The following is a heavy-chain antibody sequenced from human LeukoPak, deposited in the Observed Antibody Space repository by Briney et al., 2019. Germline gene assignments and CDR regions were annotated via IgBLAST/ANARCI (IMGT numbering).Heavy chain of an antibody. CDR3: AREQVATLGY. V-gene: IGHV4-30-2*01. J-gene: IGHJ4*02. Sequence: SETLSLTCTVSGGSISSGGYFWSWIRHPPGQALEWVGYICYDERTYYNASLEGRVTISVDGSKNQFSLKMNSVTAADTAVYYCAREQVATLGYWGQGTLVTVSS. CDR1: GGSISSGGYF. CDR2: ICYDERT.